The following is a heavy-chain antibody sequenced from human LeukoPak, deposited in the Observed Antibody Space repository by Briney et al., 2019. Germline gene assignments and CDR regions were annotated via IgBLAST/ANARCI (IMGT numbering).Heavy chain of an antibody. D-gene: IGHD5-24*01. CDR2: IKHGGFT. CDR1: GGSFSGFY. Sequence: PSETLSLTCAVHGGSFSGFYWTWMRQPPGKELEWIGEIKHGGFTSYHPSLKSRVTMSEDTSNSQFSLKLTSVTAADTAVYYCARGLGEGYPDYWGPGTLVTVSS. V-gene: IGHV4-34*01. CDR3: ARGLGEGYPDY. J-gene: IGHJ4*02.